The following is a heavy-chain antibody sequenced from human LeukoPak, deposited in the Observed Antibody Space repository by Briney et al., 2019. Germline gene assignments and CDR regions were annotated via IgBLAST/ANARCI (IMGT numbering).Heavy chain of an antibody. CDR3: ARAIAAAGTDWFDT. Sequence: ASVKVSCTASGYTFSGYYMHWVRQAPGQGLEWMAWINPNRGGTNYAQKLQGRFTMTRDTSISTAYMELNRLRSDDTAVYYCARAIAAAGTDWFDTWGQGNLVTVSS. D-gene: IGHD6-13*01. CDR2: INPNRGGT. V-gene: IGHV1-2*02. CDR1: GYTFSGYY. J-gene: IGHJ5*02.